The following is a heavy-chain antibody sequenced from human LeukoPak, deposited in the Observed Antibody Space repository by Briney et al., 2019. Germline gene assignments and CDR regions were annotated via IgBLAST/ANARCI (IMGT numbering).Heavy chain of an antibody. Sequence: PGGSLRLSCAAPGFTFCRYAMRLVRQAPGEGLEWVSAISGSGGSTYYADSVKGRFTISRDNSKNTLYLQMNSLRAEDTAVYYCAKRRMKPPYYFDYWGQGTLVTVSS. CDR2: ISGSGGST. D-gene: IGHD2/OR15-2a*01. CDR3: AKRRMKPPYYFDY. CDR1: GFTFCRYA. J-gene: IGHJ4*02. V-gene: IGHV3-23*01.